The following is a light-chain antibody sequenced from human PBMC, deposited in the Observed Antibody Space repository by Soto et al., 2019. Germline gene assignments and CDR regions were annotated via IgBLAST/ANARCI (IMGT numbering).Light chain of an antibody. V-gene: IGLV1-44*01. CDR1: SSNIGSNT. Sequence: QSVLTQPPSASGTPGQRVTISCSGSSSNIGSNTVNWYQQLPGTAPKLLIYSHNQRPSGVPDRFSGSKSGTSASLAISGLSSEDEAAYYCAAWDDSLKGRVFGGGTQLTVL. J-gene: IGLJ2*01. CDR3: AAWDDSLKGRV. CDR2: SHN.